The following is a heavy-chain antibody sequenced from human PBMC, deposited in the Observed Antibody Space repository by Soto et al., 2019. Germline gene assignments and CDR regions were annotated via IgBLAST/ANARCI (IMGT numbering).Heavy chain of an antibody. J-gene: IGHJ4*02. CDR2: TNEDGSRT. CDR3: STDLSGQYDY. Sequence: GGSLSLSCAASGFSFSNYWMHWVRQAPGKGLVWVSRTNEDGSRTDYADSVQGRFTISRDNANNALYLHMNSLRAEDTAIYYCSTDLSGQYDYWGQGVLVTVSS. V-gene: IGHV3-74*01. CDR1: GFSFSNYW. D-gene: IGHD3-16*02.